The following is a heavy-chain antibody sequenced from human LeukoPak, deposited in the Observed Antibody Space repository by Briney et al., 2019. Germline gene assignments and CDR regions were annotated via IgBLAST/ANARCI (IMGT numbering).Heavy chain of an antibody. V-gene: IGHV4-4*07. CDR1: GGSISSYY. J-gene: IGHJ4*02. CDR3: ARQGRYCSSTSCRVLFDY. CDR2: IYTSGST. Sequence: SETLSLTCTVSGGSISSYYCSWIRQPAGKGLEWIGRIYTSGSTNYNPSLKSRVTMSVDTSKNQFSLKLSSVTAADTAVYYCARQGRYCSSTSCRVLFDYWGQGTLVTVSS. D-gene: IGHD2-2*01.